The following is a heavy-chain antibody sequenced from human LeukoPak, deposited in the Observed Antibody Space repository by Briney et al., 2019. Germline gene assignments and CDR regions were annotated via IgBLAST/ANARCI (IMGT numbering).Heavy chain of an antibody. CDR3: AKYGRSGDIPRGAFDI. D-gene: IGHD2-21*02. J-gene: IGHJ3*02. V-gene: IGHV3-23*01. Sequence: GGSLRLSCAASGLTFSSFAMTWVRQAPGKGLEWVSSISGSGGSTYYADSVKGRFTLSRVNSKNTMYLQMNSLGADDTAVYYCAKYGRSGDIPRGAFDIWGQGTMVTVSS. CDR1: GLTFSSFA. CDR2: ISGSGGST.